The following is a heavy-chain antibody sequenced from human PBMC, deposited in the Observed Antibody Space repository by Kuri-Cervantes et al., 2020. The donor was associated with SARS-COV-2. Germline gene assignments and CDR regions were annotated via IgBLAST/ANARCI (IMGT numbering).Heavy chain of an antibody. D-gene: IGHD4/OR15-4a*01. Sequence: GESLKISCVASEFNFRYYGMYWVRQGPGTGLEWMAVISHDGRHTSYGDPVKGRFTISKDISKNTLYLEMNSLRVEDTAVYYCARLLSDYGSSSYDVQHYLDYWGQGTLVTVSS. J-gene: IGHJ4*02. CDR2: ISHDGRHT. CDR3: ARLLSDYGSSSYDVQHYLDY. CDR1: EFNFRYYG. V-gene: IGHV3-30*03.